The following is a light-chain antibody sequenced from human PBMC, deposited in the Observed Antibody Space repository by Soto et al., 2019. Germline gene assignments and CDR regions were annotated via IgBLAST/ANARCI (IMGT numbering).Light chain of an antibody. CDR1: QSVSSTY. J-gene: IGKJ1*01. Sequence: EIVLTQSTGTLSLSPGERATLSCRASQSVSSTYLAWYQHKPGQAPRLLIYGAFSRATGIPGRFSGSGSGADFTLTITRLEPEDFAVYYCQQYGSSPWTFGQGTKVDI. CDR2: GAF. V-gene: IGKV3-20*01. CDR3: QQYGSSPWT.